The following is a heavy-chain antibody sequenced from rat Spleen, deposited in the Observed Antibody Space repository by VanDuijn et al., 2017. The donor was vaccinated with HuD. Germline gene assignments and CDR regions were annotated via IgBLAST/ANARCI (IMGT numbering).Heavy chain of an antibody. CDR2: ISAGGGIT. J-gene: IGHJ2*01. Sequence: EVQLVESGGGLVQPGRSLKLSCAASGFTFSNHDMAWVRQAPTKGLEWIASISAGGGITHYRDSVKGRFTISRDNAKNTQYLQMDSLRSEDTATYYCGRHYYTSYIYFDYWGQGVMVTVSS. CDR3: GRHYYTSYIYFDY. V-gene: IGHV5S13*01. CDR1: GFTFSNHD. D-gene: IGHD1-2*01.